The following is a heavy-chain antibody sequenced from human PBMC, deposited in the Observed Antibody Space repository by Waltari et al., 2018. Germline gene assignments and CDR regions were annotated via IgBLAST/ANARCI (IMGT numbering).Heavy chain of an antibody. CDR1: GYTFIRYG. CDR3: AWLVPYNWFDP. J-gene: IGHJ5*02. V-gene: IGHV1-18*01. Sequence: QVQLVQSGAEVKRPGASVKVSCKTSGYTFIRYGVDWVRQAPGQGLEWMGWSSPSDGHTNYAQKFQGRVTMTTDTSTSTAYMELSRLRSDDTAVYYCAWLVPYNWFDPWGQGTLVTVSS. D-gene: IGHD5-12*01. CDR2: SSPSDGHT.